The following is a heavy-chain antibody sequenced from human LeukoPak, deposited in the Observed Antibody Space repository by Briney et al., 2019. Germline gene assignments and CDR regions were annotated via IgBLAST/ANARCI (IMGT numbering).Heavy chain of an antibody. CDR1: RFTFSSYG. V-gene: IGHV3-33*01. CDR3: ARGSSIVVLLAALAY. D-gene: IGHD2-15*01. CDR2: IWYDGSNK. Sequence: GGSLRLYCAAYRFTFSSYGMQWVRQAPGKGLEWVVVIWYDGSNKYYADSVKGRFTISRDNSKITLYRQIYSLRAEDTAVYYCARGSSIVVLLAALAYWGQGTLVTVSS. J-gene: IGHJ4*02.